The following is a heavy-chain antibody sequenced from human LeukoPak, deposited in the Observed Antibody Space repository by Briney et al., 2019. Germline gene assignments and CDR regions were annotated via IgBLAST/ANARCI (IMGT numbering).Heavy chain of an antibody. J-gene: IGHJ4*02. CDR3: VRDRTSRFLDC. CDR2: IYYDGGNK. CDR1: GFTFRNHG. D-gene: IGHD1/OR15-1a*01. V-gene: IGHV3-33*01. Sequence: PGGSLRLSCAASGFTFRNHGMHWVRQAPGKRLEWVAVIYYDGGNKYYADSMKGRFTISRDNSKNMLWLQMNSLRAEDTAVYYCVRDRTSRFLDCWGQGTLVTVSS.